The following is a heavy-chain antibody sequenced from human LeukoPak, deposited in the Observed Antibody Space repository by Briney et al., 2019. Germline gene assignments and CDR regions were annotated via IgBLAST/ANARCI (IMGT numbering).Heavy chain of an antibody. CDR3: ARERSGSFDY. D-gene: IGHD1-26*01. V-gene: IGHV3-72*01. Sequence: GGSLRLSCTASGFTFSTYWMSWVRQAPGKGLEWVGRTRNKAYSYTTEYAASVRGRFSISRDDSKNSLYLQMNSLNTGDTAVYYCARERSGSFDYWGQGTLVTVCS. J-gene: IGHJ4*02. CDR1: GFTFSTYW. CDR2: TRNKAYSYTT.